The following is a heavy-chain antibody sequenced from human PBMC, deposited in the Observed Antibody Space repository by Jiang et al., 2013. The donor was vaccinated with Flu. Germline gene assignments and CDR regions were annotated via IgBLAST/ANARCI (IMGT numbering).Heavy chain of an antibody. J-gene: IGHJ6*02. D-gene: IGHD6-13*01. V-gene: IGHV4-4*02. CDR3: ARVGSLAYYGMDV. CDR2: IYHSGST. Sequence: EWIGEIYHSGSTNYNPSLKSRVTISVDKSKNQFSLKLSSVTAADTAVYYCARVGSLAYYGMDVWGQGTTVTVSS.